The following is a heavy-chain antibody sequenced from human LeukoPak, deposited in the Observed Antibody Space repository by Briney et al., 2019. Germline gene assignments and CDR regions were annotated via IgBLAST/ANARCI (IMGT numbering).Heavy chain of an antibody. D-gene: IGHD6-19*01. V-gene: IGHV3-23*01. J-gene: IGHJ4*02. CDR1: GFTFSSYA. CDR3: AKDSYSSGWQEFDY. CDR2: IIGNGGST. Sequence: GGSLRLSCAASGFTFSSYAMSWVRQAPGKGLEWVSGIIGNGGSTYYADSVKGRFTISRDNSKNTQYLQMNSLRAEDTAVYYCAKDSYSSGWQEFDYWGQGTLVTVSS.